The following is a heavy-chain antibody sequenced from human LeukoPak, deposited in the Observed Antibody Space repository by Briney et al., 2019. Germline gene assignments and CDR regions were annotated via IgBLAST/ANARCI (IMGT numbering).Heavy chain of an antibody. CDR3: ARDFYDGFALDY. D-gene: IGHD2/OR15-2a*01. CDR2: IRGTGTST. Sequence: GGSLRLSCAGSGFTFSSYGMSWVRQAPGKGLEWVSAIRGTGTSTYYADSVKGRFTISRDNARNSLYLQMDNLRAEDTGVYYCARDFYDGFALDYWGQGTLVTVSS. J-gene: IGHJ4*02. V-gene: IGHV3-23*01. CDR1: GFTFSSYG.